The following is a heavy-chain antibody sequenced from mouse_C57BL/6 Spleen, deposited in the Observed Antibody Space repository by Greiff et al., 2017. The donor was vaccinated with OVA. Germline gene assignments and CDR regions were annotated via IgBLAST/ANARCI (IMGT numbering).Heavy chain of an antibody. J-gene: IGHJ1*03. CDR1: GFTFSDYG. CDR3: ARPYYGSSFDV. V-gene: IGHV5-17*01. Sequence: EVQLVESGGGLVKPGGSLKLSCAASGFTFSDYGMHWVRQAPEKGLEWVAYISSGSSTIYYADTVKGRFTISRDNAKNTLFLQMTSLRSEDTAMYYCARPYYGSSFDVWGTGTTVTVSS. CDR2: ISSGSSTI. D-gene: IGHD1-1*01.